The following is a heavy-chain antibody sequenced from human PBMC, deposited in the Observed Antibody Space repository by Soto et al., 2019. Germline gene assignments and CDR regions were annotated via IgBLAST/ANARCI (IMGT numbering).Heavy chain of an antibody. J-gene: IGHJ4*02. CDR2: IYHSGGT. CDR1: GGSISSGGYS. CDR3: ARDSRRGYYLDY. V-gene: IGHV4-30-2*01. D-gene: IGHD3-22*01. Sequence: QLQLQESGSGLVKPSQTLSLTCAVSGGSISSGGYSWNWIRQPPGKGLEWIGYIYHSGGTDYNPSLKSRVTITVDSSNNQFSLKLSSVTAADTAVYYCARDSRRGYYLDYWGQGTLVTVSS.